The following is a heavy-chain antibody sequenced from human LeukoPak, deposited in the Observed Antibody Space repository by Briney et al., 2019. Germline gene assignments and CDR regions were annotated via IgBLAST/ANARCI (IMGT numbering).Heavy chain of an antibody. V-gene: IGHV3-21*01. CDR1: GFTFSSYA. CDR3: ASRLSFTDDY. Sequence: GGSLRLSCAASGFTFSSYAMHWVRQAPGKGLEWVSSLSGSSSSYIYYADSLRGRFTISRDNAKNSLYLQMNSLRADDTAVYYCASRLSFTDDYWGQGTLVTVSS. J-gene: IGHJ4*02. D-gene: IGHD2-8*01. CDR2: LSGSSSSYI.